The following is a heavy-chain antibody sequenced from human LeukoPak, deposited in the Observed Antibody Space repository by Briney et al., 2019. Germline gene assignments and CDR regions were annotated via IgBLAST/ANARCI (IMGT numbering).Heavy chain of an antibody. Sequence: GGSLRLSCVASGFTFSAYAMHWVRQAPGKGPEWVAVILYDGSNKYYADSVKGRFTVSRDNPKNTLYLQMNSLRAEDTAVYYCASDYGDLYYFDYWGQGTLVSVSS. J-gene: IGHJ4*02. CDR3: ASDYGDLYYFDY. D-gene: IGHD4/OR15-4a*01. CDR1: GFTFSAYA. CDR2: ILYDGSNK. V-gene: IGHV3-30-3*01.